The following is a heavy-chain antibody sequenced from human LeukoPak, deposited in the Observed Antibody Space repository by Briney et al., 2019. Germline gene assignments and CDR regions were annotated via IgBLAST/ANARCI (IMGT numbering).Heavy chain of an antibody. J-gene: IGHJ3*02. CDR2: IYSGGST. V-gene: IGHV3-53*01. D-gene: IGHD7-27*01. CDR3: ARVELGIGDAFDI. CDR1: GFTVSSNY. Sequence: GGSLRLSCAASGFTVSSNYMSWVRLAPGKGLEWVSVIYSGGSTYYADSVKGRFTISRDNSKNTLYLQMNSLRAEDAAVYYCARVELGIGDAFDIWGQGTMVTVSS.